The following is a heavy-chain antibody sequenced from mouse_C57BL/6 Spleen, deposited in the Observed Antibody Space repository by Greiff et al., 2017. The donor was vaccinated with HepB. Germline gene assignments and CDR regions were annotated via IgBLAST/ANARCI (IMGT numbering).Heavy chain of an antibody. Sequence: EVHLVESGGGLVKPGGSLKLSCAASGFTFSDYGMHWVRQAPEKGLEWVAYISSGSSTIYYADTVKGRFTISRDNAKNTLFLQMTSLRSEDTAMYYCARSPRSDWYFDVWGTGTTVTVSS. CDR3: ARSPRSDWYFDV. J-gene: IGHJ1*03. CDR2: ISSGSSTI. D-gene: IGHD1-1*01. CDR1: GFTFSDYG. V-gene: IGHV5-17*01.